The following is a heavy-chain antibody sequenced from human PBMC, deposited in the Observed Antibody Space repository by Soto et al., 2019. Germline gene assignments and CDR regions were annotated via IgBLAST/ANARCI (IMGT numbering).Heavy chain of an antibody. V-gene: IGHV1-69*01. CDR3: ASCYYDSRGYYSTYYYGMDV. J-gene: IGHJ6*02. CDR2: IIPIFGTA. D-gene: IGHD3-22*01. CDR1: GGTFSSYA. Sequence: QVQLVQSGAEVKKPGSSVKVSCKASGGTFSSYAISWVRQAPGQGLEWMGGIIPIFGTANYAQKFQGRVTIPADESTSTAYMELSSLRYEDTAVYYCASCYYDSRGYYSTYYYGMDVWGQGTTVTVSS.